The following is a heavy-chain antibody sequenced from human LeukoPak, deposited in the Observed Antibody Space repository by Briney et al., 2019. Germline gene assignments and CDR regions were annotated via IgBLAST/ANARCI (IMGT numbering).Heavy chain of an antibody. CDR2: IYYSGST. V-gene: IGHV4-59*01. Sequence: PSETLSLTCTVSGGSISSYYWSWIRQLPGKGLEWIGYIYYSGSTNYNPSVKSRVTTSVDSSKNQFSLKLSSVTAADTAVYYCARTGYCSSTSCYTASRPYYYYYMDVWGKGTTVTVSS. D-gene: IGHD2-2*02. CDR3: ARTGYCSSTSCYTASRPYYYYYMDV. CDR1: GGSISSYY. J-gene: IGHJ6*03.